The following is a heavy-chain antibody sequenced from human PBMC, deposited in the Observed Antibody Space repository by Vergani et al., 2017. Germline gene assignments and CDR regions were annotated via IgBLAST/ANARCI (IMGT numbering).Heavy chain of an antibody. J-gene: IGHJ4*02. CDR3: ARERIAVAGSPFDY. V-gene: IGHV3-21*01. Sequence: EVQLVESGGGLVKPGGSLRLSCAASGFTFSSYSMNWVRQAPGKGLEWVSSISSSSSYIYYADSVKGRFTISRDNAKNSLYLQMNSLRAEDTAVYYCARERIAVAGSPFDYWGQGTLVTVSS. CDR2: ISSSSSYI. CDR1: GFTFSSYS. D-gene: IGHD6-19*01.